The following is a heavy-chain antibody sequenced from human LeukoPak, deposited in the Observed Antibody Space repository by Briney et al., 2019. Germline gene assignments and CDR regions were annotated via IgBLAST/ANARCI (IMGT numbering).Heavy chain of an antibody. V-gene: IGHV4-59*01. CDR2: IYYSGST. CDR3: ARASTMVRGATYYYYYYYMDV. D-gene: IGHD3-10*01. Sequence: KASETLSLTCTVSGGSISSYYWSWIRQPPAKGLEWIGYIYYSGSTNYNPSLKSRVTISVDTSKNQFSLKLSSVTAADTAVYYCARASTMVRGATYYYYYYYMDVWGKGTTVTVSS. CDR1: GGSISSYY. J-gene: IGHJ6*03.